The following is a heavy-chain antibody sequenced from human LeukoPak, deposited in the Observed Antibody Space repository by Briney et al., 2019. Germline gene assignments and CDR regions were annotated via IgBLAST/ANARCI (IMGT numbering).Heavy chain of an antibody. D-gene: IGHD4/OR15-4a*01. V-gene: IGHV1-2*02. CDR2: INPNSGGT. CDR3: ARVAGALMTIYR. CDR1: GYTFTGYH. J-gene: IGHJ4*02. Sequence: ASVKVSCKASGYTFTGYHMHWVRQAPGQGLEWMGWINPNSGGTNYAQKFQGRVTMTRDTSISTAYMELSRLRSDDTAVYYCARVAGALMTIYRWGQGTLVTVSS.